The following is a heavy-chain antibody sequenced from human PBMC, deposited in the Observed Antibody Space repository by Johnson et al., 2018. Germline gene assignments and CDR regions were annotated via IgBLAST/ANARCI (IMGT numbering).Heavy chain of an antibody. CDR1: GFTFSSYG. V-gene: IGHV3-30*03. Sequence: QVQLVQSGGGVVQPGRSLRLSCAASGFTFSSYGMHWVRQAPGKGLEWVAVISYDGSNKYYADSVKGRFTISRDNAKNSLYLQMSSLRAEDTAVYYCARPKYIYGTPFDYWGQGALVTVSS. CDR3: ARPKYIYGTPFDY. J-gene: IGHJ4*02. D-gene: IGHD5-18*01. CDR2: ISYDGSNK.